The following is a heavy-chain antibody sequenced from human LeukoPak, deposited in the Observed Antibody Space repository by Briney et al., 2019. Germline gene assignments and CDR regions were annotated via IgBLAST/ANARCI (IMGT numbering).Heavy chain of an antibody. D-gene: IGHD2-15*01. Sequence: SETLSLTCTVSAGSISSGGYYWSWIRQHPGKGLEWIGYIYYSGSTYYNPSLKSRVTISVDTSKNQFSLKLSSVTAADTAVYYCAREALGYCSGGSCGGRVDYWGQGTLVTVSS. V-gene: IGHV4-31*03. CDR2: IYYSGST. CDR1: AGSISSGGYY. J-gene: IGHJ4*02. CDR3: AREALGYCSGGSCGGRVDY.